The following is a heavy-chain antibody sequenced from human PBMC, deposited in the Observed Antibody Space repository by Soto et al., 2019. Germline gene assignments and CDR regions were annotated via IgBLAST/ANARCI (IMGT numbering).Heavy chain of an antibody. Sequence: GASVKVSCKASGGTFRSYAINWVRQAPGQGLEWMGRIIPMLATADYAQKFQGRVTITADKTTSTAYMELRSLRSEDTAVYYCARALEGCYPPCAMDVWGQGTTVTVSS. D-gene: IGHD2-15*01. CDR2: IIPMLATA. CDR3: ARALEGCYPPCAMDV. J-gene: IGHJ6*02. CDR1: GGTFRSYA. V-gene: IGHV1-69*06.